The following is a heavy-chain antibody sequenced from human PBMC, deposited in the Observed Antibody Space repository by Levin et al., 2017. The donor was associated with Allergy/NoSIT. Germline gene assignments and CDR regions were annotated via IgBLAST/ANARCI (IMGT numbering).Heavy chain of an antibody. CDR1: GYTFTSYG. CDR2: ISAYNGNT. CDR3: ARVSQKGSSPNDY. J-gene: IGHJ4*02. V-gene: IGHV1-18*01. Sequence: PGGSLRLSCKASGYTFTSYGISWVRQAPGQGLEWMGWISAYNGNTNYAQKLQGRVTMTTDTSTSTAYMELRSLRSDDTAVYYCARVSQKGSSPNDYWGQGTLVTVSS. D-gene: IGHD6-6*01.